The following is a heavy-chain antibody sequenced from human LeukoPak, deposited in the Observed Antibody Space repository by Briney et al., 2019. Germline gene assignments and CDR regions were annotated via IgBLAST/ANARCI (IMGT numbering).Heavy chain of an antibody. D-gene: IGHD1-26*01. V-gene: IGHV3-64*01. J-gene: IGHJ4*02. CDR2: ISYNGGST. CDR1: GFTFSSYA. Sequence: GGSLRLSCAASGFTFSSYAMNWVRQAPGKGLEYVSSISYNGGSTYYANSVKGRFTISRDNSKNTLYLQMGSLRAEDMAVYYCARLAGGSYSDYWGQGTQVTVSS. CDR3: ARLAGGSYSDY.